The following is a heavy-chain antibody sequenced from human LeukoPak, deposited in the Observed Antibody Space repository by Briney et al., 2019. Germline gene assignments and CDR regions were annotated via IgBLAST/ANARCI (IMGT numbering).Heavy chain of an antibody. V-gene: IGHV3-48*03. CDR2: ISSSGSTI. CDR3: AREYDYGDCFDY. D-gene: IGHD4-17*01. J-gene: IGHJ4*02. CDR1: GFTFSSYE. Sequence: GGSLRLSCAASGFTFSSYEMNWVRQAPGKGVEWVSYISSSGSTIYYADSVKGRFTISRDNAKNSLYLQMNSLRAEDTAVYYCAREYDYGDCFDYWGQGTLVTVSS.